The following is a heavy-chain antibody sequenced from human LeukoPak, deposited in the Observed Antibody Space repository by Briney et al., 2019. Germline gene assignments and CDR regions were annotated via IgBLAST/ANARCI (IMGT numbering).Heavy chain of an antibody. CDR2: TRNKANSYST. D-gene: IGHD5-12*01. V-gene: IGHV3-72*01. CDR1: GFTFSDHY. CDR3: TTGYEDFDY. J-gene: IGHJ4*02. Sequence: PGGSLRLSCAASGFTFSDHYMDWVRQAPGKGLEWVGRTRNKANSYSTEYAASVKGRFTISRDDSKNSLYLQMNSLKTEDTAVYYCTTGYEDFDYWGQGTLVTVSS.